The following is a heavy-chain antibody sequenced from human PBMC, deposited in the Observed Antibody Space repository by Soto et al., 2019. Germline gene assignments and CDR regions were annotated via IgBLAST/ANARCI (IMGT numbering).Heavy chain of an antibody. CDR1: GFTFSSYA. Sequence: GGSLRLSCAASGFTFSSYAMSWVRQAPGKGLEWVSAISGSGGSTYYADSVKGRFTISRDNSKNTLYLQMNSLRAEDTAVYYCAKDPAYYDFWSGYPPNYWGQGTLVTVSS. V-gene: IGHV3-23*01. J-gene: IGHJ4*02. CDR3: AKDPAYYDFWSGYPPNY. CDR2: ISGSGGST. D-gene: IGHD3-3*01.